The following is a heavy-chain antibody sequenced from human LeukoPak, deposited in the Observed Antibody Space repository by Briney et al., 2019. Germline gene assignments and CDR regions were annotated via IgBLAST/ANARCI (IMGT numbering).Heavy chain of an antibody. J-gene: IGHJ4*02. CDR2: INTANGDT. V-gene: IGHV1-3*04. CDR1: GYTFTTYP. Sequence: ASVKVSCKASGYTFTTYPIHWVRQAPGQRLEWMGWINTANGDTKYSQKFQGRLTTSRDTSASTAYMELSSLRSEDTAVYCCARILAVSGTPGLWGQGTLVTVSS. CDR3: ARILAVSGTPGL. D-gene: IGHD6-19*01.